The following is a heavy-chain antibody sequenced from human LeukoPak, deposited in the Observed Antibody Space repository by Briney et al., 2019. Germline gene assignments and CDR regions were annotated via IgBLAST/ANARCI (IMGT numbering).Heavy chain of an antibody. V-gene: IGHV1-46*01. Sequence: GASVKVSCKASRYSFTTYYMHWVRQAPGQGLEWMGIINPTGGSTNYAQKFEGRVTMARDTSTSTVYMELSSLRSEDTAVYYCARERYCSGGNCFVTYYYGMDVWGQGTTVTVSS. CDR1: RYSFTTYY. CDR2: INPTGGST. CDR3: ARERYCSGGNCFVTYYYGMDV. D-gene: IGHD2-15*01. J-gene: IGHJ6*02.